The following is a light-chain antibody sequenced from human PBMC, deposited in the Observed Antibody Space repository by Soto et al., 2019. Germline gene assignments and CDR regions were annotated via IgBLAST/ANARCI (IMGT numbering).Light chain of an antibody. V-gene: IGKV3-11*01. J-gene: IGKJ5*01. CDR2: DAS. CDR3: QQRSNWPIT. CDR1: QSVSSY. Sequence: EIVLTQSPGTLSLSPGERATLSCSASQSVSSYLAWYQQKPGQAPRLLIYDASNRATGIPARFSGSGSGTDFTLTISSLEPEDFAVYYCQQRSNWPITFGQGTRLEI.